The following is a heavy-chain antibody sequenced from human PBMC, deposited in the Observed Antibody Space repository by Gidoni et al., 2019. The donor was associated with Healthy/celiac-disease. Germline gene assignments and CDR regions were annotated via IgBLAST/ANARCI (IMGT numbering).Heavy chain of an antibody. J-gene: IGHJ4*02. Sequence: EGQLVESGGGLVKPGGSLRLSGAASGFTCSSYSMTWVRQAPGKGLEWFSSFSSSSSYIYYADSVKGRFTISRDNAKNSLYLQMNSLRAEDTAVYYCARWTSYCGGDCYLPSPFDYWGQGTLVTVSS. CDR3: ARWTSYCGGDCYLPSPFDY. D-gene: IGHD2-21*01. V-gene: IGHV3-21*01. CDR1: GFTCSSYS. CDR2: FSSSSSYI.